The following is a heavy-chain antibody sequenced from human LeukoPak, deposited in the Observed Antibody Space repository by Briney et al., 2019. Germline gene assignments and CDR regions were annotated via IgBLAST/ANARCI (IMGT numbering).Heavy chain of an antibody. CDR2: INHSGST. J-gene: IGHJ4*02. Sequence: PSETLSLTCAVYGGSFSGYYWSWIRQPPGKGLEWIGEINHSGSTNYNPSLKSRVTISVDTSKNQFSLKLSSVTAADTAVYYRARGSRDGYKPFDYWGQGTLVTVSS. CDR1: GGSFSGYY. V-gene: IGHV4-34*01. CDR3: ARGSRDGYKPFDY. D-gene: IGHD5-24*01.